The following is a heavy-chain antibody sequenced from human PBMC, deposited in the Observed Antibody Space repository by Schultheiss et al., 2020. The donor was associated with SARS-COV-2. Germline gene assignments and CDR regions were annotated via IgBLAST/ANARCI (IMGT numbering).Heavy chain of an antibody. Sequence: SETLSLTCAVSGGSISSSNWWSWVRQPPGKGLEWIGSIYYNGNTYYKPSLKSRLTMSVDTSKNQFSLKLSSVTAADTAVYYCARDNWNYDQRADYWGQGTLVTVSS. J-gene: IGHJ4*02. CDR2: IYYNGNT. CDR3: ARDNWNYDQRADY. D-gene: IGHD1-7*01. V-gene: IGHV4-4*02. CDR1: GGSISSSNW.